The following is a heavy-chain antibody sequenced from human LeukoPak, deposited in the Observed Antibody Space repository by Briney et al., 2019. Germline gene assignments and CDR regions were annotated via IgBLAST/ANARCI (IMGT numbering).Heavy chain of an antibody. Sequence: GASVKVSCKASGYTFTGYYMHWVRQAPGQGLEWMGWINPNSGGTNYAQKFQGRVTMTRDTSISTAYMDLSSLTSEDTAVYYCARVDPLEIWLLLGCWGQGTLVTVSS. D-gene: IGHD3-10*01. CDR1: GYTFTGYY. V-gene: IGHV1-2*02. J-gene: IGHJ4*02. CDR2: INPNSGGT. CDR3: ARVDPLEIWLLLGC.